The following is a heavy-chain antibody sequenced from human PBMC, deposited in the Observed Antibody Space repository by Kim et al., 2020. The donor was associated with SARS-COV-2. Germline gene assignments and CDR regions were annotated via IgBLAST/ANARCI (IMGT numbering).Heavy chain of an antibody. CDR1: GGSFSGYY. CDR3: ARGRTGMVQGVMDV. Sequence: SETLSLTCAVYGGSFSGYYWSWIRQPPGKGLEWIGEINHSGSTNYNPSLKSRVTISVDTSKNQFSLKLSSVTAADTAVYYCARGRTGMVQGVMDVWGKGTTVTVSS. V-gene: IGHV4-34*01. J-gene: IGHJ6*04. D-gene: IGHD3-10*01. CDR2: INHSGST.